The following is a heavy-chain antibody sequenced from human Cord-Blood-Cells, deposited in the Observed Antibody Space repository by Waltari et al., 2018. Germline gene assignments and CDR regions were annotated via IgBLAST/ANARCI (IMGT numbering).Heavy chain of an antibody. V-gene: IGHV3-20*01. CDR3: AGHYYESSCYYAFDI. CDR1: GLTLAAYG. J-gene: IGHJ3*02. D-gene: IGHD3-22*01. Sequence: VQLVVSGGGVVRLGGSLRRSCGASGLTLAAYGMSWVRQAPGTGLGWVSGINWNGGSTDYAEAVKGRFTISRDNAKNSLYLQMNGLGAEDTDLYHCAGHYYESSCYYAFDIWGQGTMVSVSS. CDR2: INWNGGST.